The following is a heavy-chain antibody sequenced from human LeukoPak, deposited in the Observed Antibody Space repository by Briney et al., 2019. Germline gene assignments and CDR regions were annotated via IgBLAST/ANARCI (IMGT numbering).Heavy chain of an antibody. CDR1: GGTFSSYA. CDR2: IIPIFGTA. Sequence: SVKLSCKASGGTFSSYAISWVRQAPGPGLEWMGGIIPIFGTANYAQKFQGRVTITADKSTSTAYMELSSLRSEDTAVYYCARSYYDILTGYHDYYFDYWGQGTLVTVSS. V-gene: IGHV1-69*06. CDR3: ARSYYDILTGYHDYYFDY. D-gene: IGHD3-9*01. J-gene: IGHJ4*02.